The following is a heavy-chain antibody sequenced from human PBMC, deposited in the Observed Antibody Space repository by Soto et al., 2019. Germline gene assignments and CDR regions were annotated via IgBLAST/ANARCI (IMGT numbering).Heavy chain of an antibody. J-gene: IGHJ3*01. V-gene: IGHV3-7*05. CDR3: ARAVSPGSSSLYLDAFDL. D-gene: IGHD6-13*01. Sequence: EVQLEESGGDLVQPGGSLRLSCAASGFTLSAYWMTWVRQAPGKGLEWVANINRDGSKKSYLDSVRGRFTISRGNVANSLYLQMDSLRADDTALYYCARAVSPGSSSLYLDAFDLWGQGTMVTVSS. CDR1: GFTLSAYW. CDR2: INRDGSKK.